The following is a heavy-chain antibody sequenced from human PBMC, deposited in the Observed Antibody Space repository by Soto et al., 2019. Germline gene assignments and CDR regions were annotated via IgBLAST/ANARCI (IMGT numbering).Heavy chain of an antibody. Sequence: KPSETLSLTCTVSGGSISSSSYYWGWIRQPPGKGLEWIGSIYYSGSTYYNPSLKSRVTISVDTSKNQFSLKLSSVTAADTAVYYCARLWNVLRFLEWPHLGEDGMDVWGQGTTVTVSS. V-gene: IGHV4-39*01. CDR3: ARLWNVLRFLEWPHLGEDGMDV. CDR1: GGSISSSSYY. CDR2: IYYSGST. D-gene: IGHD3-3*01. J-gene: IGHJ6*02.